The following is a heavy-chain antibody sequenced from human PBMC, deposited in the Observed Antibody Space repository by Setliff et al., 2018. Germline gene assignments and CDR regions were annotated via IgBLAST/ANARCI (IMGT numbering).Heavy chain of an antibody. D-gene: IGHD7-27*01. Sequence: SETLSLTCTVSGDSISSYYWSWIRQPPGKGLEWIGYIYYSGSTNYNPSLKSRVTMSVATFENHFSLKLNSLTAADTAVYYCARVTNWGLDQRFDPWGQGILVPSPQ. J-gene: IGHJ5*02. CDR1: GDSISSYY. CDR2: IYYSGST. CDR3: ARVTNWGLDQRFDP. V-gene: IGHV4-59*01.